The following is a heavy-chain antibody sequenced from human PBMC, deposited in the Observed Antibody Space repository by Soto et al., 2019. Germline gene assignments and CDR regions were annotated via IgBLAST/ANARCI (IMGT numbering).Heavy chain of an antibody. V-gene: IGHV3-33*01. CDR1: GFTFRSCG. Sequence: QVVESGGGVVQPGRSLTLSCATSGFTFRSCGLHWVRQAPGKGLEWVAVLWFDGTTKYYSDSAKGRFIISRDNSKNTLYLQMNSVRVADTGVYDCVRDLGGTDYKYNDIFDIWGQGTKVTVSS. CDR3: VRDLGGTDYKYNDIFDI. D-gene: IGHD3-22*01. J-gene: IGHJ3*02. CDR2: LWFDGTTK.